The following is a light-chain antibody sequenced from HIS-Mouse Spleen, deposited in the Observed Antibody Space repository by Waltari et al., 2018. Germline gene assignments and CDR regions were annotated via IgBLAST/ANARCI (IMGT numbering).Light chain of an antibody. Sequence: DIVMTQSPLSLPVTPGEPASIRCRSSQSLLHSNGYNYLDWYLQKPGQSPQLLIYLGSNRASGVPDRFSGSGSGTDFTLKISRVEAEDVGVYYCMQALQTPVTFGQGTRLEIK. CDR1: QSLLHSNGYNY. J-gene: IGKJ5*01. V-gene: IGKV2-28*01. CDR3: MQALQTPVT. CDR2: LGS.